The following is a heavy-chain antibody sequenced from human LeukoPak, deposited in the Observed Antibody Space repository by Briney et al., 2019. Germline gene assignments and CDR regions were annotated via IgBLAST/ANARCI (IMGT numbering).Heavy chain of an antibody. D-gene: IGHD3-10*01. CDR1: GYTFTDYY. CDR3: ARGPLYGSGTY. J-gene: IGHJ4*02. CDR2: INPNSGGT. Sequence: ASVKVSCKASGYTFTDYYMHWVRQAPGPGLEWMGWINPNSGGTKYAQKFQGNITMTRDTSISTAYMELSRLRSDDTAVYYCARGPLYGSGTYWGQGTLVTVSS. V-gene: IGHV1-2*02.